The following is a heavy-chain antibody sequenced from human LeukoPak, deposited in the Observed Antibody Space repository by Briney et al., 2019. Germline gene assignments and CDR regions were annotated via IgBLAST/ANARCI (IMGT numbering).Heavy chain of an antibody. V-gene: IGHV3-30*03. CDR1: GFTFSRCA. CDR2: ISDDGSDK. CDR3: ARERYCSSTSCLYYYGMDV. J-gene: IGHJ6*02. Sequence: GRSLRLSCAASGFTFSRCAMHWVRQAPGKGLEWVAVISDDGSDKYYADSVKGRFTISRDNSKNTLYLQMNSLRAEDTAVYYCARERYCSSTSCLYYYGMDVWGQGTTVTVSS. D-gene: IGHD2-2*01.